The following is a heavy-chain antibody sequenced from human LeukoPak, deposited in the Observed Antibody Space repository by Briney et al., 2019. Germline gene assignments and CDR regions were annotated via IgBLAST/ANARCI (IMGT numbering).Heavy chain of an antibody. Sequence: GGSLRLSCAASGFTFSSYEMNWVRQAPGKGLEWVSYISSSGSTIYYADSVKGRFTISRDNAKNSLYLQMNSLRAEDTAVYYCARFLSWQVLVIAARPLEYYYGMDVWGQGTTVTVSS. CDR1: GFTFSSYE. CDR2: ISSSGSTI. V-gene: IGHV3-48*03. J-gene: IGHJ6*02. D-gene: IGHD6-6*01. CDR3: ARFLSWQVLVIAARPLEYYYGMDV.